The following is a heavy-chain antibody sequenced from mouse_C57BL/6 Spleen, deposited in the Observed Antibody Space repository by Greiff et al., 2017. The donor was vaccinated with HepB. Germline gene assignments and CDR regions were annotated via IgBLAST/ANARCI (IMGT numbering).Heavy chain of an antibody. Sequence: VQLQQSGAELVKPGASVKLSCKASGYTFTEYTIHWVKQRSGQGLEWIGWFYPGSGSIKYNEKFKDKATLTADKSSSTVYMELSRLTSEDSAVYFWARHEEDYDYDGTWFAYWGQGTLVTVSA. CDR2: FYPGSGSI. J-gene: IGHJ3*01. CDR1: GYTFTEYT. CDR3: ARHEEDYDYDGTWFAY. V-gene: IGHV1-62-2*01. D-gene: IGHD2-4*01.